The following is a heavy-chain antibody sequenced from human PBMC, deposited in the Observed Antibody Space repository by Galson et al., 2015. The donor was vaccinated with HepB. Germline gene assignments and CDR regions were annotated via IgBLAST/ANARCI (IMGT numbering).Heavy chain of an antibody. V-gene: IGHV3-7*01. CDR3: VRDREVAGGGDWFDP. Sequence: LRLSCAASGFSISDYYMTWVRQAPGKGLEWVANINKDGSEKYYVDSVKGRFTISRDNAKRSLWLQMNSLRVEDTAVYYCVRDREVAGGGDWFDPWGQGTLVTVSS. D-gene: IGHD6-13*01. CDR2: INKDGSEK. CDR1: GFSISDYY. J-gene: IGHJ5*02.